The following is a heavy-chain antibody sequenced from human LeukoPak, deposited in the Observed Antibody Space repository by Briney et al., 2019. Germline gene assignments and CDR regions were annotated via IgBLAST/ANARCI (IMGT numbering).Heavy chain of an antibody. V-gene: IGHV1-46*01. CDR1: GYTFTSYY. J-gene: IGHJ4*02. Sequence: ASVKVSCKASGYTFTSYYMHWVRQAPGQGLEWMGIINPSGGSTSYAQKFQGRATMTRDMSTSTVYMELSSLRSEDTAVYYCARESYVLRFLEWLLYPYYFDYWGQGTLVTVSS. D-gene: IGHD3-3*01. CDR3: ARESYVLRFLEWLLYPYYFDY. CDR2: INPSGGST.